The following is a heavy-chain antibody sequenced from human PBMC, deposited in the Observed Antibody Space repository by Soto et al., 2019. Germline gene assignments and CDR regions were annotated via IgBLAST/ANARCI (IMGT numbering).Heavy chain of an antibody. J-gene: IGHJ4*02. Sequence: GESLKTSCKGSGYNFAGYWIAWVRQMPGKGLELMGIIYPSDSDNTYRPSGRGQITIAADKSIISAYLQRSRLRASDVAMYDSARGGVATRTFDYWGQGTQVTVSS. V-gene: IGHV5-51*01. CDR3: ARGGVATRTFDY. D-gene: IGHD3-3*01. CDR1: GYNFAGYW. CDR2: IYPSDSDN.